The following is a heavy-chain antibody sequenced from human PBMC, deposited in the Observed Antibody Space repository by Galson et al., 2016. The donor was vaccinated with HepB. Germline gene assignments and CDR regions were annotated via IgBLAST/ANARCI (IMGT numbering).Heavy chain of an antibody. CDR2: ISGSDGSK. J-gene: IGHJ4*02. V-gene: IGHV3-23*01. CDR1: GFIFSSYA. CDR3: AKDLRVAATTHFDH. D-gene: IGHD5-12*01. Sequence: SLRLSCAASGFIFSSYAMSWVRQAPGKGLEWVSVISGSDGSKYYADSVKGRFTTSRDNDKNTLYLQMNSLRAEDTAVYYCAKDLRVAATTHFDHWGQGNLVIVSS.